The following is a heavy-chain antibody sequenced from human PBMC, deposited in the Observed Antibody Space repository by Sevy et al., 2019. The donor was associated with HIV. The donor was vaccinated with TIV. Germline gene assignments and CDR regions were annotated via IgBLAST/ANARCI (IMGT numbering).Heavy chain of an antibody. J-gene: IGHJ3*02. Sequence: GGSLRLSSAASGFTFVSYDMSWARQAPRRGVERVSVLSGSGVGTSYADCVKGRFTISRDTSKNTLYLQLNSLRAEDTAVYYCAKSMGGFDAFDIWGQGTMVTVSS. V-gene: IGHV3-23*01. CDR2: LSGSGVGT. CDR3: AKSMGGFDAFDI. CDR1: GFTFVSYD. D-gene: IGHD6-25*01.